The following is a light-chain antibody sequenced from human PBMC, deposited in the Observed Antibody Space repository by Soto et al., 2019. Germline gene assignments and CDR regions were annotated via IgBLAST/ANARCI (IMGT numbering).Light chain of an antibody. V-gene: IGLV2-23*01. Sequence: QSALTQPASVSGSPGQSITISCTGTSSDVGSYNLVSWYQQHPGKAPKLMIYEGSKRPSGVSNRFSGSKSGNTASLTISGLQAEDEADYHCCSYAGSSVVFDGGTQLTVL. CDR2: EGS. CDR3: CSYAGSSVV. J-gene: IGLJ2*01. CDR1: SSDVGSYNL.